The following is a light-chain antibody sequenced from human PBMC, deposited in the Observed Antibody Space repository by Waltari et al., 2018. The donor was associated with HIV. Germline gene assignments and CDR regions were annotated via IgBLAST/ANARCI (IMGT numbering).Light chain of an antibody. V-gene: IGLV2-23*02. CDR1: NNDLGSHYH. CDR2: DVN. CDR3: SSFVNGGTYV. Sequence: QSALTQPASVSGSPGQSVTIFCTGTNNDLGSHYHVSWYRVVPDKAPKLLIFDVNRRPSDISHRFSGSKSGYTASLMIFGLQPEDEADYFCSSFVNGGTYVFGSGTKV. J-gene: IGLJ1*01.